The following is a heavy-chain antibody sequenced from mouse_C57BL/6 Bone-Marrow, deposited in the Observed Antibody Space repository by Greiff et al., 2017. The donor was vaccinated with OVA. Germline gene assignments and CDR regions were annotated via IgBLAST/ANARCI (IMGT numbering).Heavy chain of an antibody. CDR2: INPNNGGT. J-gene: IGHJ1*03. CDR3: ARLGRYWYFDV. D-gene: IGHD4-1*01. Sequence: EVKLMESGPELVKPGASVKIPCKASGYTFTDYNMDWVKQSHGKSLEWIGDINPNNGGTNYNQKFKGKATLTVDKSSSTAYMELRSLTSEDTAVYCCARLGRYWYFDVWGTGTTVTVSS. V-gene: IGHV1-18*01. CDR1: GYTFTDYN.